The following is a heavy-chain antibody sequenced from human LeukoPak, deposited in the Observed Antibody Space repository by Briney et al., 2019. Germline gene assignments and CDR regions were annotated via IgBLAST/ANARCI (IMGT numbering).Heavy chain of an antibody. D-gene: IGHD1-26*01. Sequence: ASVKVSCKASGYTFTGYFLHWVRQAPGQGIEWMGWINPNSGAPNYARRFQGRVTMTRNTSISTAYMELSSLRSENTAVYYCARGPEGVGANFDYWGQGTLVTVSS. CDR1: GYTFTGYF. CDR3: ARGPEGVGANFDY. J-gene: IGHJ4*02. V-gene: IGHV1-2*02. CDR2: INPNSGAP.